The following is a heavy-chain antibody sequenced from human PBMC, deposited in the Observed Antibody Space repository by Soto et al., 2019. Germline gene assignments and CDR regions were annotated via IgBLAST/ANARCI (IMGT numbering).Heavy chain of an antibody. CDR3: ARGGDYYDSSGYPDY. Sequence: PSYSRAIRCAACGGSVWIGGYAGTWIRQPPGKGLEWIGYIYHSGSTYYNPSLKSRVTISVDRSKNQFSLKLSSVAAADTAVYYCARGGDYYDSSGYPDYWGQGTLVTVSS. CDR1: GGSVWIGGYA. D-gene: IGHD3-22*01. V-gene: IGHV4-30-2*01. J-gene: IGHJ4*02. CDR2: IYHSGST.